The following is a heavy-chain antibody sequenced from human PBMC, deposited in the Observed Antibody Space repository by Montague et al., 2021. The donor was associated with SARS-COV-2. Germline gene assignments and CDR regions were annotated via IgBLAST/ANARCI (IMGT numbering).Heavy chain of an antibody. D-gene: IGHD6-19*01. CDR1: GGSINSYY. Sequence: ETLSLTCAVPGGSINSYYWSWIRQPPGKGLEWIGYIYYSGSTIYNPSLKSRVTISIDTSKNQFSLKLNSVTAADTAVYYCAGRPTPSYSSGWYLFYYAMDVWGQGTTVTVSS. CDR3: AGRPTPSYSSGWYLFYYAMDV. CDR2: IYYSGST. J-gene: IGHJ6*02. V-gene: IGHV4-59*01.